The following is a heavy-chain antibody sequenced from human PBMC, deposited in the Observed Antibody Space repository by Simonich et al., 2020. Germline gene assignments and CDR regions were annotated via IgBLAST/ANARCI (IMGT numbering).Heavy chain of an antibody. V-gene: IGHV1-2*02. CDR3: ARGRIAAAGTYYYYYMDV. Sequence: QVQLVQSGAEVKKPGASVKVSCKASGYTFTGYYMHWVRQAPGQGREWSGCNNPKSGCTNYAQKVQGRVTRNRDTSSSTAYMELSRLRSDDTAVYYCARGRIAAAGTYYYYYMDVWGKGTTVTVSS. CDR1: GYTFTGYY. D-gene: IGHD6-13*01. J-gene: IGHJ6*03. CDR2: NNPKSGCT.